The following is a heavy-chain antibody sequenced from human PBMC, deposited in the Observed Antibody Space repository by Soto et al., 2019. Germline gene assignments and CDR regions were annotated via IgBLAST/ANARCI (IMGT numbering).Heavy chain of an antibody. CDR2: IYPGDSDT. CDR3: ARHISTFRYYYYAMDV. CDR1: GYTFTDYW. Sequence: PGESLKISCKGSGYTFTDYWIGWVRQLPGKGLEWMGIIYPGDSDTRYSPSFQGHVTITVDKSTNTAYLQWNTLRASDTAMYYCARHISTFRYYYYAMDVWGQGTKVTVSS. J-gene: IGHJ6*02. V-gene: IGHV5-51*01. D-gene: IGHD2-2*01.